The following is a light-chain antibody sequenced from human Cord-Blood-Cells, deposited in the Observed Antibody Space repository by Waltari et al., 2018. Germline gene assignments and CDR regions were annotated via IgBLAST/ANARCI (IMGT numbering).Light chain of an antibody. CDR3: SSYTSSSTRV. Sequence: QSALTQPASVSGSHGQSLTIPCTGTSSDVGGYNYVSWYQQHPSKAPTLMIYDVSNRPSGVSNRFSGSKSGNTASLTISGLQAEAEADYYCSSYTSSSTRVFGGGTKLTVL. V-gene: IGLV2-14*01. J-gene: IGLJ2*01. CDR1: SSDVGGYNY. CDR2: DVS.